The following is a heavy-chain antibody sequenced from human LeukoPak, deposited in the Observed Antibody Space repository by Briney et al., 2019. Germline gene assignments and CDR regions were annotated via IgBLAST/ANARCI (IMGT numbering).Heavy chain of an antibody. CDR2: IIPIFGIA. CDR3: ARVNDYGDYHDY. Sequence: ASVKVSCKASGGTFSSYAISWVRQAPGQGLEWMGRIIPIFGIANYVQKFQGRVTITPDKSTSTAYMELSSLRSEDTAVYYCARVNDYGDYHDYWGQGTLVTVSS. CDR1: GGTFSSYA. D-gene: IGHD4-17*01. V-gene: IGHV1-69*04. J-gene: IGHJ4*02.